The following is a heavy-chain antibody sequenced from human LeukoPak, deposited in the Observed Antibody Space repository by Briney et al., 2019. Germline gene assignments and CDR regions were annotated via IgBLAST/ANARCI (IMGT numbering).Heavy chain of an antibody. CDR3: ARDPLNDYGANPGY. CDR1: GFTFSDYY. J-gene: IGHJ4*02. D-gene: IGHD4-23*01. V-gene: IGHV3-11*06. Sequence: GGSLRLSCAASGFTFSDYYMSWIRQAPGKGLEWVSYISGSSSYINYSDSVKGRFTISRDNAKNSLYLQMNSLRDEDTAVYYCARDPLNDYGANPGYWGQGTLVTVSS. CDR2: ISGSSSYI.